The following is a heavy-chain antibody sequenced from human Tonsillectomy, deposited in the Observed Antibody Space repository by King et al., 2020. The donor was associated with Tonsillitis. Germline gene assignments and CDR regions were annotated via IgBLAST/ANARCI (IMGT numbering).Heavy chain of an antibody. Sequence: MGVSWISQPPGKALEWLAHIFSNDEKSYSTSLKSRLTISKDTSKSQVVLTMTKMDPVDTATYYCARIRRYYYDRSGFSPLFDYWRQGTLVTVSS. CDR2: IFSNDEK. CDR3: ARIRRYYYDRSGFSPLFDY. D-gene: IGHD3-22*01. CDR1: MG. V-gene: IGHV2-26*01. J-gene: IGHJ4*02.